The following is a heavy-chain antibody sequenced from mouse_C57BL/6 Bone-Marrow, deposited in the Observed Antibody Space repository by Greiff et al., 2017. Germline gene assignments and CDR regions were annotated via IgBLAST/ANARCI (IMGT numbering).Heavy chain of an antibody. V-gene: IGHV1-54*01. J-gene: IGHJ2*01. CDR3: ASQITTVVPFDY. Sequence: VQLQQSGAELVRPGTSVKVSCKASGYAFTNYLIEWVKQRPGQGLEWIGVINPGSGGTNYNEKFKGKATLTADKSSSTAYMQLSSLTSEDSAVYFCASQITTVVPFDYWGQGTTLTVSS. CDR2: INPGSGGT. D-gene: IGHD1-1*01. CDR1: GYAFTNYL.